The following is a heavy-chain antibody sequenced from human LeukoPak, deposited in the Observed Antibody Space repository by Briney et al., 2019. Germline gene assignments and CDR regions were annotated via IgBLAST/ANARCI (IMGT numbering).Heavy chain of an antibody. CDR1: GFTFSSYA. CDR2: ISGSGGST. Sequence: GRSLRLSCAASGFTFSSYAMSWVRQAPGKGLEWVSAISGSGGSTYYAESVKGRFTISRDNSKNTLYLQMNSLRAEDTAVYYCAKDRRYCSGGSCSESFSIFDYWGQGTLVTVSS. D-gene: IGHD2-15*01. CDR3: AKDRRYCSGGSCSESFSIFDY. V-gene: IGHV3-23*01. J-gene: IGHJ4*02.